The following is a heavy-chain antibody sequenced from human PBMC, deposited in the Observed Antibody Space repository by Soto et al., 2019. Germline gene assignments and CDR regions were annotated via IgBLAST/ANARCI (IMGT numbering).Heavy chain of an antibody. CDR2: ISGSGGST. J-gene: IGHJ4*02. CDR3: ARRGSGSYYDY. V-gene: IGHV3-23*01. CDR1: GFTFSSYA. Sequence: EVQLLESGGGLVQPGGSLRLSCAASGFTFSSYAMRWVRQAPVKGLEWVSAISGSGGSTYYADSAKGRFTISRDNSKNSLYLQMSSLRAEDTAVYYCARRGSGSYYDYWGQGTRVTVSS. D-gene: IGHD1-26*01.